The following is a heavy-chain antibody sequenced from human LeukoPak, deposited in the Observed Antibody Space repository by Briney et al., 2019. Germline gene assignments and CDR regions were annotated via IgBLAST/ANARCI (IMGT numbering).Heavy chain of an antibody. V-gene: IGHV4-59*08. J-gene: IGHJ4*02. CDR2: IYYSGST. CDR3: ARVRGGSYYVGY. Sequence: SETLSLTCTVSGGSISSYYWSWIRQPPGKGLEWIGYIYYSGSTNYNPSLKSRVTISVDTSKNQFSLKLSSVTAADTAVYYCARVRGGSYYVGYWGQGTLVTVSS. D-gene: IGHD1-26*01. CDR1: GGSISSYY.